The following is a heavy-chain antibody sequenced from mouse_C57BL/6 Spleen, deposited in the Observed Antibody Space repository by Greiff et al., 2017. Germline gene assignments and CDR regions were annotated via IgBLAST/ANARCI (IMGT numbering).Heavy chain of an antibody. Sequence: VQLQQSGAELVRPGASVTLSCKASGYTFTDYEMHWVKQTPVHGLEWIGAIDPETGGTAYNQKFKGKAILTADKTSSTAYMELRSLTSEDSAVYYCTSGGNYEGYAMDYWGKGTSVTVSS. CDR2: IDPETGGT. CDR3: TSGGNYEGYAMDY. J-gene: IGHJ4*01. D-gene: IGHD2-1*01. CDR1: GYTFTDYE. V-gene: IGHV1-15*01.